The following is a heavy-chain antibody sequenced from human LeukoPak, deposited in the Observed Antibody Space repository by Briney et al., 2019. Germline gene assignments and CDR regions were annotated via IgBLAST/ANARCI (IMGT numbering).Heavy chain of an antibody. V-gene: IGHV4-59*01. Sequence: SETLSLTCTVSGGSISTYYWSWIRQPPGKGLERIAYNYYSGSANDNPYLKSRVTMSIDTSKIQFSLKLSSVTAADTAVYYCAGSFGSGNYFDYWGQGTLVTVSS. CDR3: AGSFGSGNYFDY. D-gene: IGHD3-10*01. CDR2: NYYSGSA. J-gene: IGHJ4*02. CDR1: GGSISTYY.